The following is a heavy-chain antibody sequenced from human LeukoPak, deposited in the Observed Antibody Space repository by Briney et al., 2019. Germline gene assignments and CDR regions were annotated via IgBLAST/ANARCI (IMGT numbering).Heavy chain of an antibody. CDR1: GFTFDDYG. V-gene: IGHV3-20*04. D-gene: IGHD4-23*01. J-gene: IGHJ6*03. CDR2: INWNGGST. CDR3: AKDHDYGGNPRYYYYMDV. Sequence: GGSLRLSCAASGFTFDDYGMSWVRQAPGKGLEWVSGINWNGGSTGYADSVKGRFTISRDNSKNTLYLQMNSLRAEDTAVYYCAKDHDYGGNPRYYYYMDVWGKGTTVTVSS.